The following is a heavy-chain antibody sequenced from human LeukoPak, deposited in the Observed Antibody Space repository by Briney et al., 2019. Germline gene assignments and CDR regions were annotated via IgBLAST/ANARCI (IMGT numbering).Heavy chain of an antibody. Sequence: SETLSLTCTVSAYSISSGAYWGWIRQPPGKGLEWIGSMYYSGSTYDNPSLKSRVTISLDTSKNQFSLKLSSVTATDTAVYYCARAPFMITFGGVIADYYMDVWGKGTTVTVSS. CDR1: AYSISSGAY. CDR3: ARAPFMITFGGVIADYYMDV. CDR2: MYYSGST. V-gene: IGHV4-38-2*02. D-gene: IGHD3-16*02. J-gene: IGHJ6*03.